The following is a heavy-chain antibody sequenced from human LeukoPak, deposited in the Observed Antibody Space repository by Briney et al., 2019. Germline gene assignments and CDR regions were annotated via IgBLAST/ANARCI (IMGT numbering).Heavy chain of an antibody. J-gene: IGHJ4*02. CDR2: INHSGYT. D-gene: IGHD4-17*01. CDR1: GVSFNDYY. V-gene: IGHV4-34*01. CDR3: ARMTTGHDY. Sequence: SETLSLTCAVSGVSFNDYYWSWVRQTPGKGLEWIGEINHSGYTNDSPSLKSRVTLSIDTSRKQFSLNLRSVTVADTGIYYCARMTTGHDYWGQGTLVTVSS.